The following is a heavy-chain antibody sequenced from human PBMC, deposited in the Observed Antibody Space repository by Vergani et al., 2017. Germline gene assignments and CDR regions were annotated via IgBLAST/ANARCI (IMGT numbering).Heavy chain of an antibody. CDR1: GFTFDDYA. J-gene: IGHJ6*03. V-gene: IGHV3-43*02. Sequence: EVQLVESGGGVVQPGGSLRLSCAASGFTFDDYAMHWVRQAPGKGLEWVSLISGDGGSTYYADSVKGRFTISRDNSKNSLYLQMNSLRTEDTALYYCAKETKYYDFWSGRYYYYMDVWGKGP. CDR2: ISGDGGST. CDR3: AKETKYYDFWSGRYYYYMDV. D-gene: IGHD3-3*01.